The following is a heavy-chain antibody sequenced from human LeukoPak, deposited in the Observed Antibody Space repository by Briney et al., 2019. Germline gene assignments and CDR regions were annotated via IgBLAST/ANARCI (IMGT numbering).Heavy chain of an antibody. V-gene: IGHV3-74*01. J-gene: IGHJ4*02. Sequence: GGSLRLSCAASGFSLRSSEMNWVRQAAGKGLVWVSRINSDGSSTTYADSVKGRLTISRDNAKNTLYLQMSSLRAEDTAVYYCVRESSAWELDYWGQGTLVTVSS. CDR2: INSDGSST. D-gene: IGHD6-19*01. CDR3: VRESSAWELDY. CDR1: GFSLRSSE.